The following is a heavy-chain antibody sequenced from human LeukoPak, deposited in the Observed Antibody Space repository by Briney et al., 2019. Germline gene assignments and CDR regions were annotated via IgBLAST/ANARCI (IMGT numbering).Heavy chain of an antibody. J-gene: IGHJ6*02. D-gene: IGHD2-2*01. CDR3: TTGVPAVPAAIDGVDV. V-gene: IGHV3-15*01. Sequence: KPGESLTLSCAASGFTLSNAWMSWVRQAPGKGLEWVSRIKSKTDGGKTDYGTPVKGRFTISRIDSKNSMDLQMISLKTEDTAVYSVTTGVPAVPAAIDGVDVWGQGTTVTVSS. CDR2: IKSKTDGGKT. CDR1: GFTLSNAW.